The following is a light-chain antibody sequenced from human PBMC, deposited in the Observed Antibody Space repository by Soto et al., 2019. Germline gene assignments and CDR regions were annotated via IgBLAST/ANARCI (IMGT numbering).Light chain of an antibody. Sequence: QSVLAQPASVSGTPGQSITISCTGSNSDVGLYDFVSWYRHHPGRAPKLIVSEVSHRPSGISNRFSGSKSGNTASLTISGLQSEDEADYYCISYTSDDVRYVFGTGTKVTVL. CDR2: EVS. V-gene: IGLV2-14*01. J-gene: IGLJ1*01. CDR1: NSDVGLYDF. CDR3: ISYTSDDVRYV.